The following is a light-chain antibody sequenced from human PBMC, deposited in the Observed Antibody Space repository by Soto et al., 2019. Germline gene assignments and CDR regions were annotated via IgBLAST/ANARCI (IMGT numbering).Light chain of an antibody. CDR3: QQYGTSPPKYT. V-gene: IGKV3-20*01. CDR2: GAS. CDR1: QSVSTSY. Sequence: EIVLTQSPGTLSLSPGERATLSCRASQSVSTSYLAWYQQKPGQAPRLLIYGASSRTTCIPDRFSGRGSGTDFSLTISRLEPEDFAVYFCQQYGTSPPKYTFGQGTKLEIK. J-gene: IGKJ2*01.